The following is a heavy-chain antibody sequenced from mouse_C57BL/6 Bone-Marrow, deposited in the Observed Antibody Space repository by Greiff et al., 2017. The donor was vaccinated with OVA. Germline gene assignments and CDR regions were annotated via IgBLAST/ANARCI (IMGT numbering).Heavy chain of an antibody. V-gene: IGHV1-63*01. D-gene: IGHD2-2*01. J-gene: IGHJ3*01. CDR2: IYPGGGYT. CDR1: GYTFTNYW. CDR3: AREGLYGYDSWCAY. Sequence: QVQLQQSGAELVRPGTSVKMSCKASGYTFTNYWIGWAKQRPGHGLEWIGDIYPGGGYTNYNEKFKGKATLTADKSSSTAYMQFSSLTSEDSAIYYCAREGLYGYDSWCAYWGQGTLVTVSA.